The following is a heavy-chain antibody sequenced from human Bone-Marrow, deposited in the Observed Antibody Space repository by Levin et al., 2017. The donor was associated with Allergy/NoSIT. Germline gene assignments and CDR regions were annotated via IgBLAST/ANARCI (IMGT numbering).Heavy chain of an antibody. V-gene: IGHV3-33*01. J-gene: IGHJ4*02. CDR1: GFPFSSYG. CDR3: ARDGIAVAGTEDY. CDR2: IWYDGSNK. Sequence: PSQTLSLTCAASGFPFSSYGMHWVRQAPGKGLEWVAVIWYDGSNKYYADSVKGRFTISRDNSKNTLYLQMNSLRAEDTAVYYCARDGIAVAGTEDYWGQGTLVTVSS. D-gene: IGHD6-19*01.